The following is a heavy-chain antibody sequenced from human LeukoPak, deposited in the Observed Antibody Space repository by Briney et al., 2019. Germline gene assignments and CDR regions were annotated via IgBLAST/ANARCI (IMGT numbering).Heavy chain of an antibody. CDR1: GFSFSASA. V-gene: IGHV3-73*01. J-gene: IGHJ6*02. Sequence: GRSLRLSCAASGFSFSASAVHWVRQASGKGLEWVGRIKNKADNYATAYTASVKGRFTISRDDSKNTAYLQMNSLKTEDTAVYYCTRLGIAGRRNYYGMDVWGQGTTVTVSS. CDR2: IKNKADNYAT. CDR3: TRLGIAGRRNYYGMDV. D-gene: IGHD6-6*01.